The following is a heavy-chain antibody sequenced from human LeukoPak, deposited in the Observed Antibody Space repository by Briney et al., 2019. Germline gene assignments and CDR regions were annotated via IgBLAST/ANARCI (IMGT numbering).Heavy chain of an antibody. V-gene: IGHV1-2*02. Sequence: ASVKVSCKASGYTFTGYYMHWVRQAPGQGLEWMGWINPNSGGTNYAQKFQGRVTMTRDTSISTAYMELSRLRSDDTAVYYCARQSGSYSGYFDYWGQGTLVTASS. D-gene: IGHD1-26*01. CDR1: GYTFTGYY. CDR2: INPNSGGT. CDR3: ARQSGSYSGYFDY. J-gene: IGHJ4*02.